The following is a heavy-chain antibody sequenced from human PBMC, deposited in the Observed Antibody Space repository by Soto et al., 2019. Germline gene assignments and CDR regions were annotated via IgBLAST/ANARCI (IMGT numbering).Heavy chain of an antibody. CDR3: ARATSRVYSSSSRLDP. J-gene: IGHJ5*02. Sequence: QVQLVQSGAEVKKPGSSVKVSCKASGGTFSSYAISWVRQAPGQGLEWMGGIIPIFGTANYARKFQGRVTITADESTSTAYMELGSLRSEDTAVYYCARATSRVYSSSSRLDPWGQGALVTVSS. D-gene: IGHD6-6*01. CDR1: GGTFSSYA. CDR2: IIPIFGTA. V-gene: IGHV1-69*12.